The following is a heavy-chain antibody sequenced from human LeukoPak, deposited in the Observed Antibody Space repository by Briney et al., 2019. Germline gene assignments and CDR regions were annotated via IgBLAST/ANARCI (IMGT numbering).Heavy chain of an antibody. CDR1: GGSISSSNW. CDR2: IYHSGST. J-gene: IGHJ1*01. V-gene: IGHV4-4*02. Sequence: PSETLSLTCAVSGGSISSSNWWSWVRQPPGKGLEWIGEIYHSGSTNYNPSLKSRVTISVDKSKNQFSLKLSSVTAADTAVYYCARGRRIAAAGQYFQHWGQGTLVTVSS. D-gene: IGHD6-13*01. CDR3: ARGRRIAAAGQYFQH.